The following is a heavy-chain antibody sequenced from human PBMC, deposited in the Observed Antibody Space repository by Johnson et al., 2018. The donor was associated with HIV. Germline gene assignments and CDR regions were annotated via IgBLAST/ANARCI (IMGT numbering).Heavy chain of an antibody. CDR3: ARVRGGTGHGAFDI. V-gene: IGHV3-30*04. CDR2: TSFDESNK. J-gene: IGHJ3*02. CDR1: GFTFSNFA. Sequence: QMQLVESGGGVVQPGRSLRLSCAASGFTFSNFAMHWVRQAPGKGLEWVTFTSFDESNKYYADSVKGRFTISRDNSKNTLYLQMNSLRTEDTAVYYCARVRGGTGHGAFDIWCQGTMVTVS.